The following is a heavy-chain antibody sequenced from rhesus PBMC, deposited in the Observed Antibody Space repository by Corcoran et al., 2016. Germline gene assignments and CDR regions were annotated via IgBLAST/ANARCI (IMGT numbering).Heavy chain of an antibody. J-gene: IGHJ4*01. V-gene: IGHV2S1*01. D-gene: IGHD2-15*01. CDR2: IYWDDDK. CDR1: GFSLGTSGLG. Sequence: QVTLKESGPALVKPTQTLTLTCTFSGFSLGTSGLGVVWIRPPPRKALEWLASIYWDDDKYYSTSLKSRLTISKDTSKNQVVLTMTNMDPVDTATYYCARVIFYYFDYWGQGVLVTVSS. CDR3: ARVIFYYFDY.